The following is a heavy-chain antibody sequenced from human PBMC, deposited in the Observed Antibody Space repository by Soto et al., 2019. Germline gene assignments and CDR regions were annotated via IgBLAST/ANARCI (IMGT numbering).Heavy chain of an antibody. J-gene: IGHJ4*02. CDR3: ARDYYDSSGYYYSSDY. V-gene: IGHV3-53*01. CDR2: IYSGGST. Sequence: GGSLRLSCAASEFTVSSNYMSWVRQAPGKGLEWVSVIYSGGSTYYADSVKGRFTISRDNSKNTLYLQMNSLRAEDTAVYYCARDYYDSSGYYYSSDYWGQGTLVTVSS. CDR1: EFTVSSNY. D-gene: IGHD3-22*01.